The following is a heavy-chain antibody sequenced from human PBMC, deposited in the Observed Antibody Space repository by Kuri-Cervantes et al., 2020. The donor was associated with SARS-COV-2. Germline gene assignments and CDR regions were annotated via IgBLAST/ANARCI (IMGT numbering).Heavy chain of an antibody. CDR2: ISGSGGST. V-gene: IGHV3-23*01. CDR1: GFTFSSYA. J-gene: IGHJ3*02. Sequence: GESLKISCAASGFTFSSYAMSWVRQAPGKGLEWVSAISGSGGSTYYADSVKGRFTISRDNSKNTLYLQMNSLRAEDTAVYYCARECTLECLDAFDIWGKGTTVTVSS. CDR3: ARECTLECLDAFDI. D-gene: IGHD5/OR15-5a*01.